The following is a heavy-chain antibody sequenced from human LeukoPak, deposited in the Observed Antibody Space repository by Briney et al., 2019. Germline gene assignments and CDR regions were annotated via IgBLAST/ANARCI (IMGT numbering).Heavy chain of an antibody. CDR2: ISAYSGNT. D-gene: IGHD3-3*01. J-gene: IGHJ3*02. V-gene: IGHV1-18*01. Sequence: ASVKVSCKASGYTFTSYGISWVRQAPGQGLEWMGWISAYSGNTNYAQKLQGRVTMTTDTSTSTAYMELRSLRSDDTAVYYCARGRDYDFWSARNHGAFDIWGQGTMVTVSS. CDR1: GYTFTSYG. CDR3: ARGRDYDFWSARNHGAFDI.